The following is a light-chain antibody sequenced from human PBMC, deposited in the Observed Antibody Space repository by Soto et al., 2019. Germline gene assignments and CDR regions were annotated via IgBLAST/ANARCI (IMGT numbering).Light chain of an antibody. J-gene: IGLJ3*02. CDR1: SGHTNYA. CDR2: LNSDGSH. Sequence: QLVLTQSPSASASLGASVKLTCSLSSGHTNYAIAWHQQQPEKGPRYLMKLNSDGSHNKGDGIPDRFSRSSSGAERYLTVSSLQSEDEAGYYCQTWGTGPWVFGGGTKLTVL. V-gene: IGLV4-69*01. CDR3: QTWGTGPWV.